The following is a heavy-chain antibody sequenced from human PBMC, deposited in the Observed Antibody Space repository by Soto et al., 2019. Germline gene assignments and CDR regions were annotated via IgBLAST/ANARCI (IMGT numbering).Heavy chain of an antibody. J-gene: IGHJ6*02. V-gene: IGHV1-2*04. D-gene: IGHD3-10*01. CDR3: ARGSMVRGGITQYYYYGMDV. CDR1: GYTCTVYY. Sequence: SVNVSRKASGYTCTVYYMHCVGRSPLQWLDWMGWINPNSGGTNYAQKSQGWVTMTRDTSISTAYMELSRLRSDDTAVYYCARGSMVRGGITQYYYYGMDVWGQGTTVTVSS. CDR2: INPNSGGT.